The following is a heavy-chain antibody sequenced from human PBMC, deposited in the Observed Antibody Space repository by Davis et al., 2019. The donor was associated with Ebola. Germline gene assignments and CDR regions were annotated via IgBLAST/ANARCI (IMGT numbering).Heavy chain of an antibody. V-gene: IGHV3-7*01. CDR2: IKQDGSEN. D-gene: IGHD2-21*01. CDR1: GFTFSTYW. Sequence: PGGSLRLSCAASGFTFSTYWMSWVRQAPGKGPEWVANIKQDGSENHYVDSVKGRFTISRDNAKNSLFLQMNSLRAEDTALYYCARERTSCGGDCLDYWGQGTLVTVSS. J-gene: IGHJ4*02. CDR3: ARERTSCGGDCLDY.